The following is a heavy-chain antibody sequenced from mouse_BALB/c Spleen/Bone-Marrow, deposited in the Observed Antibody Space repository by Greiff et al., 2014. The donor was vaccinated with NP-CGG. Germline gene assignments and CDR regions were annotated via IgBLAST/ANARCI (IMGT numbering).Heavy chain of an antibody. V-gene: IGHV1-7*01. Sequence: VQLQQSGAELAKPGAPVKMSCKASGYTFTSYWMHWVKQRPGQGLEWIGYINPSAGNTEYNQRFKDKATLTGDKSSSTAYMHLSSLTSEDSAVYYCARSGTGRTTGFVYWGQGTLVTVSA. CDR1: GYTFTSYW. D-gene: IGHD3-2*01. CDR2: INPSAGNT. CDR3: ARSGTGRTTGFVY. J-gene: IGHJ3*01.